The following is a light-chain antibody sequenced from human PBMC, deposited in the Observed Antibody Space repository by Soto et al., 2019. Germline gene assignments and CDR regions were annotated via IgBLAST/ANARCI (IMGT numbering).Light chain of an antibody. Sequence: PMTQPPPSLSASVGARVTITCRASQTISNYLNWYQQKPGTAPKLLIYAASSLQSGVPSRFSATVSGTDFTLNVRRLKPEDGATDEGQQRYSTPITFFQGTRLEIK. J-gene: IGKJ5*01. CDR1: QTISNY. CDR3: QQRYSTPIT. V-gene: IGKV1-39*01. CDR2: AAS.